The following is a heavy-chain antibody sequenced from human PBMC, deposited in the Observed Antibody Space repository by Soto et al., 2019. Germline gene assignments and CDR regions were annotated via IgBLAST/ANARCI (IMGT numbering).Heavy chain of an antibody. CDR3: ARRYSSSLDF. D-gene: IGHD6-13*01. CDR2: IFYSGST. V-gene: IGHV4-59*08. CDR1: GGSISSYY. J-gene: IGHJ4*02. Sequence: SETLSLTCTGSGGSISSYYWSWIRQPPGKGLEWIGYIFYSGSTNYNPSLKSRVTISVDTSKNQFSLKLSSVTAADTAVYYCARRYSSSLDFWGQGTLVTVS.